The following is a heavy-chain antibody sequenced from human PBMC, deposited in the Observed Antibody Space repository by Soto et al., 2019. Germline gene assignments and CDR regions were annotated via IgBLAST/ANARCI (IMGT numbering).Heavy chain of an antibody. D-gene: IGHD2-2*01. CDR2: ISSSSSYI. CDR3: ARALRYCSSTSCYAVWFDP. Sequence: GESLKISCAASGFTFSSYSMNWVRQAPGKGLEWVSSISSSSSYIYYADSVKGRFTISRDNAKNSLYLQMNSLRAEDTAVYYCARALRYCSSTSCYAVWFDPWGQGTLVTVSS. V-gene: IGHV3-21*01. J-gene: IGHJ5*02. CDR1: GFTFSSYS.